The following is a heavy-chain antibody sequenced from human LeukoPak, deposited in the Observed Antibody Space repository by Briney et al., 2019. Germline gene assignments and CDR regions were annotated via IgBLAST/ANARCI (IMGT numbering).Heavy chain of an antibody. J-gene: IGHJ4*02. CDR3: ARSRPEIYYDSSGFYFDY. V-gene: IGHV4-59*08. D-gene: IGHD3-22*01. Sequence: TPSETLSLTCTVSGGSISSYYWSWIRQPPGKGLEWIGYIYYSGSTNYNPSLKSRVTISVDTSKNQFSLKLSSVTAADTAVYYCARSRPEIYYDSSGFYFDYWGQGTLVTVSS. CDR1: GGSISSYY. CDR2: IYYSGST.